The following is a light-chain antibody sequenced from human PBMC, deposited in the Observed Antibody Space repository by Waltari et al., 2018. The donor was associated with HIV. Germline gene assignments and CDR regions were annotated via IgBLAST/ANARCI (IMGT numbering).Light chain of an antibody. CDR2: EVS. V-gene: IGLV2-23*02. CDR1: SSDVGGYNL. J-gene: IGLJ2*01. Sequence: QSALTQPASVSGSPGQSITISCTGTSSDVGGYNLVSWYQQHPGKAPKLMIYEVSKRPSGVSNGFSGSKCGNTASLTISGLQAEDEADYYGCAYAGSTTYVIFGGGTKLTVL. CDR3: CAYAGSTTYVI.